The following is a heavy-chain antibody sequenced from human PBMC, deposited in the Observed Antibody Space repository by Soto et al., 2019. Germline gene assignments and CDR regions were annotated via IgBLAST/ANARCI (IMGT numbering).Heavy chain of an antibody. CDR2: IYATGTT. CDR1: GASISGFY. D-gene: IGHD1-1*01. J-gene: IGHJ5*02. CDR3: VRDGTKTLRDGFDP. V-gene: IGHV4-4*07. Sequence: PSETLSLTCTVSGASISGFYWSWIRKSAGKGLEWIGRIYATGTTDDNPSLKSRVMMSVDTSKKQFSLKLRSVTAADTAVYYCVRDGTKTLRDGFDPWGQGISVTVSS.